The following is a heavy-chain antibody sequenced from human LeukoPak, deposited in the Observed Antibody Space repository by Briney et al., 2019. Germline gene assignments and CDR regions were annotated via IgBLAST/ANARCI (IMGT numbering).Heavy chain of an antibody. CDR1: GGSISSSSYY. D-gene: IGHD3-22*01. CDR2: IYYSGST. CDR3: ASTYYYDSSGPNWFDP. Sequence: SETLSLTCTVSGGSISSSSYYWGWIRQPPGKGLEWIGSIYYSGSTNYNPPLKSRVTISVDTSKNQFSLKLSSVTAADTAVYYCASTYYYDSSGPNWFDPWGQGTLVTVSS. V-gene: IGHV4-39*07. J-gene: IGHJ5*02.